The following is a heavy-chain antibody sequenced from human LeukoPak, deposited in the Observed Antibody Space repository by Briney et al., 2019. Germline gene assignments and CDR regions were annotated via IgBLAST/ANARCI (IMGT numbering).Heavy chain of an antibody. CDR1: GFTFSNNG. Sequence: PPGGSLRLSCAASGFTFSNNGMTWVRQAPGKGMEWVIGISDGGDTTYDAGSVKGRFTVSRDNSKNILYLQMNSLRAEDTAIYYCAKTQGFFDHWGQGSLVTVSS. V-gene: IGHV3-23*01. CDR2: ISDGGDTT. J-gene: IGHJ4*02. CDR3: AKTQGFFDH.